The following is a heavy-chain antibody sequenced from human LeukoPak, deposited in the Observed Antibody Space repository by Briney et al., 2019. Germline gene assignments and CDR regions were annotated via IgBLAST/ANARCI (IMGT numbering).Heavy chain of an antibody. V-gene: IGHV4-59*08. Sequence: PSETLSLTCTVSGGSISSYYWSWIRQPPGKGLEWIGYIYYSGSTNYNPSLESRVTISVDTSKNQFSLKLSSVTAADTAVYYCARHGHGYIIGEYFQHWGQGTLVTVSS. CDR2: IYYSGST. J-gene: IGHJ1*01. CDR3: ARHGHGYIIGEYFQH. CDR1: GGSISSYY. D-gene: IGHD5-24*01.